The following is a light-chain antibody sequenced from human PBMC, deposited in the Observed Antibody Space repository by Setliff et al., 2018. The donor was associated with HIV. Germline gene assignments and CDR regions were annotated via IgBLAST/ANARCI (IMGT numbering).Light chain of an antibody. CDR1: SSNIGAGYD. CDR3: QSYDSSLGGHVV. J-gene: IGLJ2*01. V-gene: IGLV1-40*01. Sequence: VLTQPPSVSGAPGQNVTISCTGMSSNIGAGYDVHWYQQLPGTAPKLLIYYNTNRPSGVPDRFSGSKSGTSASLAIAGLQAEDEADYSCQSYDSSLGGHVVFGGGTKVTVL. CDR2: YNT.